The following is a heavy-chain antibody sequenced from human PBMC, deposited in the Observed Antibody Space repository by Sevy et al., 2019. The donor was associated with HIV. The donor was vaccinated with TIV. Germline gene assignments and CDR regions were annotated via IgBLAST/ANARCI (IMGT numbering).Heavy chain of an antibody. CDR2: ISGSGGST. D-gene: IGHD4-4*01. V-gene: IGHV3-23*01. CDR3: AKAGSASSSNLPSY. J-gene: IGHJ4*02. Sequence: GGSLRLSCAASGFTFSSYAMSWVRQAPGKGLEWVSAISGSGGSTYYADSVKGRFTISRDNSKNTMYLQMNSLRAEDTDVYYCAKAGSASSSNLPSYWGQGTLVTVSS. CDR1: GFTFSSYA.